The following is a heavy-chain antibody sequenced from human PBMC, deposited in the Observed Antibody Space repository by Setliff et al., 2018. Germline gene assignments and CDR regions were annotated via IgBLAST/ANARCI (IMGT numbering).Heavy chain of an antibody. CDR1: GFTFSSYS. J-gene: IGHJ4*02. D-gene: IGHD6-13*01. CDR3: ARGGFMAAAGIPPDY. Sequence: PGGSLRLSCAASGFTFSSYSMNWVRQAPGKGLEWVSSISSSSSYIYYADSVKGRFTISRDNAKNSLYLQMNSLSAEDTALYYCARGGFMAAAGIPPDYWGQGTLVTVSS. CDR2: ISSSSSYI. V-gene: IGHV3-21*04.